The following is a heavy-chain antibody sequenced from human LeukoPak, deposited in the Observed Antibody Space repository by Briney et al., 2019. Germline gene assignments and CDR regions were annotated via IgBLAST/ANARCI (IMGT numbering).Heavy chain of an antibody. CDR3: AREGIVGATRNFDY. V-gene: IGHV3-30*03. J-gene: IGHJ4*02. D-gene: IGHD1-26*01. CDR1: GFTFSSYG. Sequence: GGSLRLSCAASGFTFSSYGMHWVRQAPGKGLEWVAVISYDGSNKYYADSVKGRFTISRDNSKNTLYLQMNSLRAEDTAVYYCAREGIVGATRNFDYWGQGTLVTVSS. CDR2: ISYDGSNK.